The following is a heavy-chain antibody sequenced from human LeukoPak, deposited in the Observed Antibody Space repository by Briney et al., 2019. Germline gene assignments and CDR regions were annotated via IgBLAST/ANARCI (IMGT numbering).Heavy chain of an antibody. Sequence: GGSLRLSCAASGFTFSSYAMHWVRQAPGKGLEWVAVISYDGSNKYYADSVKGRFTISRDNAKDSLYLQMNSLRAEDTAVYYCAELGITMIGGVWGKGTTVTISS. V-gene: IGHV3-30*04. CDR3: AELGITMIGGV. D-gene: IGHD3-10*02. CDR1: GFTFSSYA. J-gene: IGHJ6*04. CDR2: ISYDGSNK.